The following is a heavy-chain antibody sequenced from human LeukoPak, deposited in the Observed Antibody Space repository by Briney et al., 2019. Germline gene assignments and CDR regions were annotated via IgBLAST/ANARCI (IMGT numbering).Heavy chain of an antibody. CDR2: IYHSGST. D-gene: IGHD2-21*01. V-gene: IGHV4-38-2*01. CDR1: GYSISSGYY. J-gene: IGHJ4*02. CDR3: AGSVVRNVDY. Sequence: AETLSLTCAVSGYSISSGYYWGWIRQPPGKGLEWIGSIYHSGSTYYNPSLKSRVTISADTSKNQFSLKLSSVTAADTAVYYCAGSVVRNVDYWGQGTLVTVSS.